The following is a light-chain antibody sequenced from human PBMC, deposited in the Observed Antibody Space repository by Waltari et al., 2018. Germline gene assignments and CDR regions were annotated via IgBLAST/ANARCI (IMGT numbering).Light chain of an antibody. CDR2: DTS. Sequence: EIVLTQSPATLSLSPGERATLSCRASQSVRVYLTWYQQKTGQSPRLLIYDTSNRASGTPDRFSGSGSGTDFSLSISSLEPEDFAVYYCQQRHNWPLTFGGGTKVEIK. CDR3: QQRHNWPLT. V-gene: IGKV3-11*01. J-gene: IGKJ4*01. CDR1: QSVRVY.